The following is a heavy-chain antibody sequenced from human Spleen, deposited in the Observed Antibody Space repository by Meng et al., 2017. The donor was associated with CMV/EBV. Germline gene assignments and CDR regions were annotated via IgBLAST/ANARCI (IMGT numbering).Heavy chain of an antibody. V-gene: IGHV3-11*01. J-gene: IGHJ4*02. Sequence: GGSLRLSCAASGFTFSDYYMSWIRQAPGKGLEWVSYISSSGSTIYYADSVKGRFTISRDNAKNSLYLQMNSLRAEDTAVYYWARVERQQLVFDYWGQGTLVTVSS. CDR3: ARVERQQLVFDY. D-gene: IGHD6-13*01. CDR2: ISSSGSTI. CDR1: GFTFSDYY.